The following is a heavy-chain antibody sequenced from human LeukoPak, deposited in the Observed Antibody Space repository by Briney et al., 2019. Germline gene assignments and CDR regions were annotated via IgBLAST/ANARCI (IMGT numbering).Heavy chain of an antibody. CDR3: ARDLGWNDVWMSDTTYYFDY. V-gene: IGHV3-48*04. CDR2: ISSSSSTI. CDR1: GFTFSSYS. J-gene: IGHJ4*02. Sequence: PGGSLRLSCAASGFTFSSYSMNWVRQAPGKGLEWVSYISSSSSTIYYADSVKGRFTISRDNAKNSLYLQMNSLRAEDTAVYYCARDLGWNDVWMSDTTYYFDYWGQGTLVTVSS. D-gene: IGHD1-1*01.